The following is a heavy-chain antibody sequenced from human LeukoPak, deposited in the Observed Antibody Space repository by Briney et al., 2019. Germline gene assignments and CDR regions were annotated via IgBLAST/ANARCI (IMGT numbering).Heavy chain of an antibody. CDR1: GGSFRGYY. J-gene: IGHJ6*03. V-gene: IGHV4-34*01. Sequence: PSETLSLTCAVYGGSFRGYYWSWIRQPPRKGLEWIGEINHSGSTNYNPSLKSRVTISVDTSKNQFSLKLSSVTAADTAVYYCARASYYYYYMDVWGKGTTVTVSS. CDR2: INHSGST. CDR3: ARASYYYYYMDV.